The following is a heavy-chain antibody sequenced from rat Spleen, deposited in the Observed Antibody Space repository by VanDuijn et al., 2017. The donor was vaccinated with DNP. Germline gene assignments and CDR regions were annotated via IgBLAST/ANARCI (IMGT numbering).Heavy chain of an antibody. V-gene: IGHV1-43*01. J-gene: IGHJ1*01. CDR2: INTGSGGT. CDR3: ARGSTSIYWYFDF. D-gene: IGHD3-1*01. CDR1: GYTFTTYY. Sequence: QIQLQQSGAELAKPGSSVKISCKASGYTFTTYYISWIKQTTGQDREYIGYINTGSGGTNYNEKFKGKATLTVDKSSSTAFMQLSSLTPDDSAVYYCARGSTSIYWYFDFWGPGTMVTVSS.